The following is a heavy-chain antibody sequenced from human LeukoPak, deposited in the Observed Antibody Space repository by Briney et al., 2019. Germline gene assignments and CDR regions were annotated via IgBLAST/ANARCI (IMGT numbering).Heavy chain of an antibody. V-gene: IGHV1-69*05. CDR2: IIPIFGTA. Sequence: GASVKVSCKASEGTFISYAISWVRQAPGQGLDWMATIIPIFGTANYAQKFQGRVTITTDESTSTAYMELSSLRSEDTAVYYCARDRGGYYDFWSGYLSFDYWGQGTLVTVSS. D-gene: IGHD3-3*01. CDR1: EGTFISYA. CDR3: ARDRGGYYDFWSGYLSFDY. J-gene: IGHJ4*02.